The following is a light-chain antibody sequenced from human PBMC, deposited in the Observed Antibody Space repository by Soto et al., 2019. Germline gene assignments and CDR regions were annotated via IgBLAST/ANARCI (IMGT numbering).Light chain of an antibody. CDR1: PDIRW. J-gene: IGKJ4*01. Sequence: DIKMTQSPSSVSASVGDRVTITCRASPDIRWLVWYQQKPGKAPKFLMSAASSLQSGVPSRFSASRSGTDFTLTISSLQAEDFATYFCQQADRLPVTFGGGTKVDIK. CDR3: QQADRLPVT. CDR2: AAS. V-gene: IGKV1-12*01.